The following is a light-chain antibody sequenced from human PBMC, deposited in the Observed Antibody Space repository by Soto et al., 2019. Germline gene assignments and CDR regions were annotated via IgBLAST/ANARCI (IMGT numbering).Light chain of an antibody. CDR3: QSYDNSLSGSWV. CDR2: GNA. CDR1: GSNIGAGYE. Sequence: QSVLTQPPSVSGAPGQKIIISCTGTGSNIGAGYEVHWYQHRLGTAPKLLIYGNANRPSGVPDRFSGSKSATSASLAITGLQAEDEADYYCQSYDNSLSGSWVFGGGTQLTVL. J-gene: IGLJ3*02. V-gene: IGLV1-40*01.